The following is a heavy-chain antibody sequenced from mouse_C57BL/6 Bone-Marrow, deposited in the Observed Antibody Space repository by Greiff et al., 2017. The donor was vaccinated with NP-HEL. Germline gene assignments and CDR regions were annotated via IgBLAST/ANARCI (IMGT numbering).Heavy chain of an antibody. Sequence: QVQLQQPGAELVKPGASVKLSCKASGYTFTSYWMNWVKQRPGQGLEWIGMIHPNSGSTNYNEKFKSKATLTVDKSSSTAYMQLSSLTSEDSAVYYCASSLYYGNYYAMGYWGQGTSVTVSS. CDR3: ASSLYYGNYYAMGY. D-gene: IGHD2-1*01. V-gene: IGHV1-64*01. CDR1: GYTFTSYW. CDR2: IHPNSGST. J-gene: IGHJ4*01.